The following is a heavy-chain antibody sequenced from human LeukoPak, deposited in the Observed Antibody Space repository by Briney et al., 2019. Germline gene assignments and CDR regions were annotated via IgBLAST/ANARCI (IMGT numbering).Heavy chain of an antibody. CDR2: IYTSGST. J-gene: IGHJ5*02. CDR3: ARGSGIFGVVLTDNWFDP. D-gene: IGHD3-3*01. CDR1: GGSISSYY. Sequence: SETLSLTCTVSGGSISSYYWGWIRQPAGKGLEWIGRIYTSGSTNYNPSLKSRVTMSVDTSKNQFSLKLSSVTAADTAVYYCARGSGIFGVVLTDNWFDPWGQGTLVTVSS. V-gene: IGHV4-4*07.